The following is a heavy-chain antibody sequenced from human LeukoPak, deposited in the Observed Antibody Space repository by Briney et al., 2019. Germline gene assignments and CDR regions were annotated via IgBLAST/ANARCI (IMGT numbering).Heavy chain of an antibody. CDR1: GYSISSGYY. Sequence: SETLSLTCTVSGYSISSGYYWGWIRQPPGKGLEWIGSIYHSGSTYYNPSLKSRVTISVDTSKNQFSLKLSSVTAADTAVYYCARGSGFDYWGQEPWSPSPQ. CDR2: IYHSGST. V-gene: IGHV4-38-2*02. CDR3: ARGSGFDY. J-gene: IGHJ4*01.